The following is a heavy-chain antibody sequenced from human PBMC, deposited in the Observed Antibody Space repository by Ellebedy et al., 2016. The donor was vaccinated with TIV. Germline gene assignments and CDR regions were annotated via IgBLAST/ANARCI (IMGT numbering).Heavy chain of an antibody. CDR2: MNPDSGNT. CDR3: ARGRCHGDKCYSSYFYH. Sequence: ASVKVSXXASGYPFTAYDINWVRQVTGQGLEWMGWMNPDSGNTGYAQKLQGRVTMTKNTSARTAYMELNSLGSEDTAVYYCARGRCHGDKCYSSYFYHWGQGTLVTVSS. V-gene: IGHV1-8*01. J-gene: IGHJ1*01. D-gene: IGHD2-15*01. CDR1: GYPFTAYD.